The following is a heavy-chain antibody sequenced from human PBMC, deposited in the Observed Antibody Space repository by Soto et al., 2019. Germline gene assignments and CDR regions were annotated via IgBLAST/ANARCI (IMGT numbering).Heavy chain of an antibody. V-gene: IGHV3-7*01. Sequence: EVQVVESGGGLVQPGGSLRLSCAASGCTFSNHWMTWVRQAPGKGLEWVANIKQDGSEKCYVDSVKGRYTLSRDNAKNSLYLQMNSLRAEDTAVYYCARDSAYCRSTSCYLSYSYYMDVWGKGTSVTVSS. CDR1: GCTFSNHW. J-gene: IGHJ6*03. CDR3: ARDSAYCRSTSCYLSYSYYMDV. D-gene: IGHD2-2*01. CDR2: IKQDGSEK.